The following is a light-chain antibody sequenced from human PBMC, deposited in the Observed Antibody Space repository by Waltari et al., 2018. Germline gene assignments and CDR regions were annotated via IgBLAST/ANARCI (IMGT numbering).Light chain of an antibody. CDR2: DSS. J-gene: IGKJ2*01. CDR3: QQRGNWPSGYT. V-gene: IGKV3-11*01. Sequence: EIVLTQSPTTLSLSPGERATLSCRASRSVGNYLAWYQQKPGQAPRLLFYDSSIRATGIPARFSGSGSGTDFTLTISSIEPEDFAVYFCQQRGNWPSGYTFGQGTKLEIK. CDR1: RSVGNY.